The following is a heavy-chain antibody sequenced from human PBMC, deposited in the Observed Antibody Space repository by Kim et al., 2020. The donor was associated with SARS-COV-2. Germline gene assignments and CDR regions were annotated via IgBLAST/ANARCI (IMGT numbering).Heavy chain of an antibody. J-gene: IGHJ5*02. CDR3: ARSITIFEVGWFDP. Sequence: SETLSLTCAVSGGSISSGGYSWSWIRQPPGKGLEWIGYIYHSGSTYYNPSLKSRVTISVDRSKNQFSLKLSSVTAADTAVYYCARSITIFEVGWFDPWGQGTLVTVSS. CDR2: IYHSGST. V-gene: IGHV4-30-2*01. D-gene: IGHD3-3*01. CDR1: GGSISSGGYS.